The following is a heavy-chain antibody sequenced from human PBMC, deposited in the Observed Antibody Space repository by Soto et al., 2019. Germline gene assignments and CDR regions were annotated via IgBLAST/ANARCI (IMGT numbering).Heavy chain of an antibody. CDR1: GFPFSSYA. CDR3: ATGYYFDF. CDR2: INRNGGGA. J-gene: IGHJ4*02. Sequence: EVQLLDSGGGLVQPGGSLRLSCKVSGFPFSSYAMSWVRQAPGKGLEWVSSINRNGGGANYADSVKGRFTISRDDSNDVLSLQMNSLRAEVTAIYYCATGYYFDFWGQGTLVTVSS. V-gene: IGHV3-23*01.